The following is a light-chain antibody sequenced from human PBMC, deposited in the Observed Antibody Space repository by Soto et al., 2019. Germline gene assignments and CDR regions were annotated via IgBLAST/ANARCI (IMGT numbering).Light chain of an antibody. V-gene: IGKV1-39*01. CDR3: QQSYSIPHLA. J-gene: IGKJ4*01. CDR1: QSISSY. CDR2: AAS. Sequence: DVQMTQSPSSLSASVGERVTITCRASQSISSYLSWYQQKPGKAPKLLIYAASRLQSAVPSRFSGSGSGTDFPLTISSLQPEDCATYYCQQSYSIPHLAFGGGTKVEIK.